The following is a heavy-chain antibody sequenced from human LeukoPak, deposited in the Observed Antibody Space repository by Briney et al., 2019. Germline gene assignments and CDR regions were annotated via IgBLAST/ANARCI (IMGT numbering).Heavy chain of an antibody. J-gene: IGHJ3*02. CDR2: IYYRGST. CDR1: GASISSGGYY. Sequence: SQTLSLTCTVSGASISSGGYYWNWIRQHPGKGLEWIGFIYYRGSTYYNLSLKSRVTISVDTSKNQFSLKLSSVTAADTAVYYCARALGGEADAFDIWGQGTMVTVSS. CDR3: ARALGGEADAFDI. D-gene: IGHD2-15*01. V-gene: IGHV4-31*03.